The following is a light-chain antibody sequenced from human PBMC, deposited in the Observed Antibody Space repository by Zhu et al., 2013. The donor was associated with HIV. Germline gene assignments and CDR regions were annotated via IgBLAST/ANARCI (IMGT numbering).Light chain of an antibody. CDR2: SND. Sequence: QSVLTQPPSASGTPGQRVTISCSGSSSNIGSNTVNWYQQLPGTAPKLLIYSNDQRPSRVPDRFSGSKSGTSASLAITGLQAEDEADYYCQSYDSSLSGSRVFGTGTKVTVL. CDR1: SSNIGSNT. CDR3: QSYDSSLSGSRV. J-gene: IGLJ1*01. V-gene: IGLV1-44*01.